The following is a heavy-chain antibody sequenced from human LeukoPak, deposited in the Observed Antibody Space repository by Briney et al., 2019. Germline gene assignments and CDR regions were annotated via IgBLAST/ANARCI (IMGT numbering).Heavy chain of an antibody. V-gene: IGHV3-74*01. CDR2: INTDGSST. Sequence: GGSLRLSCAASGFTFSSYWMHWVRQAPGKGLVWVSRINTDGSSTSYADSVKGRFTISRDNAKNTLYLQMNSLRAEDTAVYYCARVFRTGTYFDYWGQGTLVTVSS. D-gene: IGHD1-7*01. CDR1: GFTFSSYW. CDR3: ARVFRTGTYFDY. J-gene: IGHJ4*02.